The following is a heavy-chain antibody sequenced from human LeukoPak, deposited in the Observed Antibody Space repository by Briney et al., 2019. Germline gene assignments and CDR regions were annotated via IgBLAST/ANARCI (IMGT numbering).Heavy chain of an antibody. D-gene: IGHD3-22*01. J-gene: IGHJ6*03. CDR1: GFIFSSYW. CDR3: AREWLSYYYYMDV. CDR2: IKQDGSEK. Sequence: GGSLRLSCAASGFIFSSYWMSWVRQAPGKGLEWVANIKQDGSEKYYVDSVKGRFTISRDNAKKSLYLQMNSLRAEDTAVYYCAREWLSYYYYMDVWGKGTTVTVSS. V-gene: IGHV3-7*01.